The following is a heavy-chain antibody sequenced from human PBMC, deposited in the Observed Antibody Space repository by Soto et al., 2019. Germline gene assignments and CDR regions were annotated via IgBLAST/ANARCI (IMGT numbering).Heavy chain of an antibody. Sequence: QVQLVQSGAEVKKPGTSVKVSCKASGYTFTNYDINWVRQATGQGLEWMGWMNPNSGNTGYAQKFQGRVTMTRNTYINTFFMELSSLTSEDTAIYYCARDAEGSGSYLGAHWGQGTLVTVSS. V-gene: IGHV1-8*01. CDR1: GYTFTNYD. CDR2: MNPNSGNT. D-gene: IGHD3-10*01. CDR3: ARDAEGSGSYLGAH. J-gene: IGHJ4*02.